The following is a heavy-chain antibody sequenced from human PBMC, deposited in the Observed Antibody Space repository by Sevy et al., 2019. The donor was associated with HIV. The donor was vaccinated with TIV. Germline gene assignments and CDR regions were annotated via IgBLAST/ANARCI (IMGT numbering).Heavy chain of an antibody. J-gene: IGHJ4*02. V-gene: IGHV3-33*01. CDR3: ARAPPTINSHSRGDY. CDR2: IWYDGTNK. CDR1: GFTFTSYG. D-gene: IGHD4-4*01. Sequence: GGSLRLSCAASGFTFTSYGMLWVRQAPGKGLEWVAIIWYDGTNKFYGNSVKGRFTISRDNPKNTVYLHMNSLRDDDTAVYYCARAPPTINSHSRGDYWGQGTPVTVSS.